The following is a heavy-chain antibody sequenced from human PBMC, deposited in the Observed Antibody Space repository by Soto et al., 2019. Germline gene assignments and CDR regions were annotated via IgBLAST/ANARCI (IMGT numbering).Heavy chain of an antibody. CDR2: IYYSGST. J-gene: IGHJ4*02. CDR3: ARRSPLAGIFSGPITQTPHFDY. CDR1: GGSISSSSYY. D-gene: IGHD1-1*01. Sequence: SETLSLTCTVSGGSISSSSYYWGWIRQPPGKGLEWIGSIYYSGSTYYNPSLKSRVTISVDTSKNQFSLKLNSVTAADTAVYYCARRSPLAGIFSGPITQTPHFDYWGQGTLVTVSS. V-gene: IGHV4-39*01.